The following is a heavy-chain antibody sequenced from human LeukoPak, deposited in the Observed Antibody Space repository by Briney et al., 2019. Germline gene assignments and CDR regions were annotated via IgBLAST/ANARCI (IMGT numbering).Heavy chain of an antibody. V-gene: IGHV4-39*01. J-gene: IGHJ3*02. CDR1: GGSISSSSYY. D-gene: IGHD3-22*01. CDR3: ARPPADYYDSSGYSPRGYAFDI. CDR2: IYYSGST. Sequence: SETLSLTCTVSGGSISSSSYYWGWIRQPPGTGLEWIGNIYYSGSTYYNPSLKSRVTISVDTSKNQFSLKLSSVTAADTAVYYCARPPADYYDSSGYSPRGYAFDIWGQGTMVTVSS.